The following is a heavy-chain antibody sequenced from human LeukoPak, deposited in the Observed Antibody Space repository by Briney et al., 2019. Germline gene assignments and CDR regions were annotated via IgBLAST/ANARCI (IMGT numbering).Heavy chain of an antibody. CDR3: ARSLYSGYDSSSAFDI. CDR1: GYTFTGYY. D-gene: IGHD5-12*01. CDR2: INPNSGGT. V-gene: IGHV1-2*02. J-gene: IGHJ3*02. Sequence: GASVKVSCKASGYTFTGYYMHWVRQAPGQGLEWMGWINPNSGGTNYAQKFQGRVTVTRDTSISTAYMELSRLRSDDTAVYYCARSLYSGYDSSSAFDIWGQGTMVTVSS.